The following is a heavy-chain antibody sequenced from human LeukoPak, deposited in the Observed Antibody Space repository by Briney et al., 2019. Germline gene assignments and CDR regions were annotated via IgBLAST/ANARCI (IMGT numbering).Heavy chain of an antibody. Sequence: GGSLRLSCEFSGIIFSIYAMNWVRQAPGEGLEWISYISGRSSGSTSIIHYADSVKGRFTLSRDNAKNSLHLQMDSLSAEDTAVYYCARDFWSGYYTEDWGQGALVIVSS. CDR3: ARDFWSGYYTED. CDR1: GIIFSIYA. J-gene: IGHJ4*02. V-gene: IGHV3-48*04. CDR2: ISGRSSGSTSII. D-gene: IGHD3-3*01.